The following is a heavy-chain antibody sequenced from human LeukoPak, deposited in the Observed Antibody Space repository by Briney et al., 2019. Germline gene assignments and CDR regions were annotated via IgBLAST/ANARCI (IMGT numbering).Heavy chain of an antibody. J-gene: IGHJ4*02. CDR3: ARLTRQLVHYYFDY. D-gene: IGHD6-13*01. V-gene: IGHV4-59*01. CDR2: IYYSGST. CDR1: GASISSYY. Sequence: SETLSLTCTVSGASISSYYWSWIRQPPGKGLEWIGYIYYSGSTNYNPSLKSRVTISVDTSKNQFSLKLSSVTAADTAMYYCARLTRQLVHYYFDYWGQGTLVTISS.